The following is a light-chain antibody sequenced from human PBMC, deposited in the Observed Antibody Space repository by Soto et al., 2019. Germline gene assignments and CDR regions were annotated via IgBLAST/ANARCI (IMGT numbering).Light chain of an antibody. J-gene: IGKJ5*01. V-gene: IGKV1-9*01. Sequence: DIQLTQAPSFLSASAGDRVSITCRASQAISSYLAWYQQKPGRAPKLLIYAASTLQSGVPSRFSGSGSGTEFALTIASLRPEGFAAYYCQQLNSFPITFGQGTRLESK. CDR3: QQLNSFPIT. CDR2: AAS. CDR1: QAISSY.